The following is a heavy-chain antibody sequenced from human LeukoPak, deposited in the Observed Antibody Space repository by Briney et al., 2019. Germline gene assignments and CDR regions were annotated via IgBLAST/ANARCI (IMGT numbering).Heavy chain of an antibody. CDR2: IKQDGSEK. CDR3: ARDVMGSGYPPFSDY. CDR1: GFTFSSYW. J-gene: IGHJ4*02. Sequence: GGSLRLSCAASGFTFSSYWMSWVRQAPGKGLEWVANIKQDGSEKYYVDSVKGRFTISRDNAKNSLYLQMNSLRAEDTAVYYCARDVMGSGYPPFSDYWGREPWSPSPQ. D-gene: IGHD5-12*01. V-gene: IGHV3-7*01.